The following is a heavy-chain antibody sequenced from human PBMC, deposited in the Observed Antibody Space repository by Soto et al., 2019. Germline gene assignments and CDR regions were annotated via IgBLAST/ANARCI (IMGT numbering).Heavy chain of an antibody. J-gene: IGHJ4*02. D-gene: IGHD6-13*01. CDR2: IYASGGYT. Sequence: PGGSLRLSCAASGFNFSSYAMSWVRQAPGKGLEWVSIIYASGGYTYYADSVKGRFTISRDNSKDALYLQMNSLRAEDTAVYYCAKLAAGIVWFDYWGQGTLVTVSS. V-gene: IGHV3-23*01. CDR1: GFNFSSYA. CDR3: AKLAAGIVWFDY.